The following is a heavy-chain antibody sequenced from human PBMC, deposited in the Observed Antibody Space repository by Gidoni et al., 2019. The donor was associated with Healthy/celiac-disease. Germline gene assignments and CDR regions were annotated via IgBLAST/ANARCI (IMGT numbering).Heavy chain of an antibody. Sequence: QVQLVQSGAEVKKPGASVKVSCKASGYTFTGYYLHWVRQARGQGLEWMGRINPNSGGTNYAQKFQGRVTMTRDTSISTAYMELSRLRSDDTAVYYCAIPYYYDSSGRVDYWGQGTLVTVSS. D-gene: IGHD3-22*01. CDR1: GYTFTGYY. CDR2: INPNSGGT. CDR3: AIPYYYDSSGRVDY. V-gene: IGHV1-2*06. J-gene: IGHJ4*02.